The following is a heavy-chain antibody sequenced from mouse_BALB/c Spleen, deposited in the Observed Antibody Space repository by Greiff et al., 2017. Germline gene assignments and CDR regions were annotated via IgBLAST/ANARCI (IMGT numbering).Heavy chain of an antibody. CDR1: GYTFTSYW. D-gene: IGHD2-1*01. Sequence: QVQLQQSGAELAKPGASVKMSCKASGYTFTSYWMHWVKQRPGQGLEWIGYINPSTGYTEYNQKFKDKATLTADKSSSTAYMQLSSLTSEDSAVYYCAPNYYDYDAMDDWGQGTSVTVSS. CDR3: APNYYDYDAMDD. J-gene: IGHJ4*01. V-gene: IGHV1-7*01. CDR2: INPSTGYT.